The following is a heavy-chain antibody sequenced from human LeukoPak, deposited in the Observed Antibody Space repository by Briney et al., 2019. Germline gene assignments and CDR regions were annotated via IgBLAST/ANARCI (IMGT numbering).Heavy chain of an antibody. CDR1: SGSISSYY. D-gene: IGHD6-13*01. Sequence: SETLSLTCTVSSGSISSYYWSWIRQPPGKGLEWIGYIYYSGSTNYNPSLKSRVTISVDTSKNQFSLKLSSVTAADTAVYYCARSYSRFYYYYMDVWGKGTTVTVSS. CDR3: ARSYSRFYYYYMDV. J-gene: IGHJ6*03. V-gene: IGHV4-59*12. CDR2: IYYSGST.